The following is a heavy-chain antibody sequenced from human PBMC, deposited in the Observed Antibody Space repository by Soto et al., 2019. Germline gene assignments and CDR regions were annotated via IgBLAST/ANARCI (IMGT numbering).Heavy chain of an antibody. Sequence: SXGSLRLSCSASGFTFSSYAMHWVRQAPGKGLEWVAVISYDGSNKYYADSVKGRFTISRDNSKNTLYLQMNSLRAEDTAVYYCARSTSRGFDYWGQGTLVTVSS. D-gene: IGHD3-10*01. J-gene: IGHJ4*02. CDR3: ARSTSRGFDY. V-gene: IGHV3-30-3*01. CDR1: GFTFSSYA. CDR2: ISYDGSNK.